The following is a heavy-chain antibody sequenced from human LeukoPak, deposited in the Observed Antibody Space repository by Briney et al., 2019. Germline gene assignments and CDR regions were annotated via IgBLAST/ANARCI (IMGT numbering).Heavy chain of an antibody. V-gene: IGHV3-30*02. CDR1: GFTFSTYD. D-gene: IGHD2-2*01. J-gene: IGHJ4*02. CDR3: ARALGGYCSSASCPPDY. CDR2: IRYDGSNT. Sequence: GGSLRLSCAASGFTFSTYDMHWVRQAPGRGLEWVGFIRYDGSNTYYADSVKGRFTISRDNSKNTLYFQMNSLRPEDTAVYYCARALGGYCSSASCPPDYWGQGTLVTVSS.